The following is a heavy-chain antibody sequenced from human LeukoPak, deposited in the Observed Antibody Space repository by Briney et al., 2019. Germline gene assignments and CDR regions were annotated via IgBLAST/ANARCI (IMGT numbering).Heavy chain of an antibody. J-gene: IGHJ5*01. D-gene: IGHD2-8*01. CDR3: VRQGYCTSSNCYRWFDS. Sequence: SSETLSLTCAASGYSMTSGYYWAWIRQPPGEALEWIASIYHNGDTYYNSTLKSRLTISVDTSNNQFSLRLSSVTAADTAVYYCVRQGYCTSSNCYRWFDSWGQGTLVTVSS. V-gene: IGHV4-38-2*01. CDR1: GYSMTSGYY. CDR2: IYHNGDT.